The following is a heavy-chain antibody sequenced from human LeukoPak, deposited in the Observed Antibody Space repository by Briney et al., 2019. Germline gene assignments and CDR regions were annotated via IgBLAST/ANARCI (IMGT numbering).Heavy chain of an antibody. CDR1: GGSISSSSYY. J-gene: IGHJ4*02. CDR2: IYYSGST. V-gene: IGHV4-39*07. CDR3: TRGRLTAMVDYFDY. D-gene: IGHD5-18*01. Sequence: SETLSLTCTVSGGSISSSSYYWGWIRQPPGKGLEWIGSIYYSGSTYYNPSLKSRVTISVDTSKNQFSLKLSSVTAADTAVYYCTRGRLTAMVDYFDYWGQGTLITVSS.